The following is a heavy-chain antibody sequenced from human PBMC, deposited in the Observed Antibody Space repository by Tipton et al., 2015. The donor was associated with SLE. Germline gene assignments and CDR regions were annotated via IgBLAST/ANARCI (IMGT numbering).Heavy chain of an antibody. V-gene: IGHV4-61*02. D-gene: IGHD2-2*02. J-gene: IGHJ5*02. CDR1: GAFITSGGYH. Sequence: TLSLTCTVPGAFITSGGYHWSWIRQPAGKRLEWIGRIYTTGSTDYNPSLQSRVTISLDTSKNRVSLKLSSVTAADTAVYYCAREVAYISARPGWFDPWGQGMLVTVSS. CDR3: AREVAYISARPGWFDP. CDR2: IYTTGST.